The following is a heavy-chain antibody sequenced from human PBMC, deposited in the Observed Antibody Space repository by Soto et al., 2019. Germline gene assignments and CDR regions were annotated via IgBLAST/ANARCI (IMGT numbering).Heavy chain of an antibody. V-gene: IGHV3-64D*06. J-gene: IGHJ3*02. CDR2: ISSNGGST. CDR3: VKGGDSYAYSAFDI. CDR1: GFIFRSYT. Sequence: PGGSLRLSCSASGFIFRSYTMYWVRQAPGKGLEYVSAISSNGGSTYDADSVKDRFIISRDNSKNTLYLQMRGLRAEDTAVYYCVKGGDSYAYSAFDIWGQGTMVTV. D-gene: IGHD3-16*01.